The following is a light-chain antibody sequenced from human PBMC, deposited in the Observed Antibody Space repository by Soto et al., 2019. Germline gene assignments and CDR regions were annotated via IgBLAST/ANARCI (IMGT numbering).Light chain of an antibody. V-gene: IGKV1-39*01. CDR1: QSISSY. J-gene: IGKJ1*01. CDR3: QQSYSTPPA. CDR2: AAS. Sequence: DIQMTQSPSSLSASVGDRVTITCRASQSISSYLSWYQQKPGKAPKLLIYAASSVQSGVPSRFSGSGLGTDFTLTISSLQPEDSATYYCQQSYSTPPALGQGTKVEIK.